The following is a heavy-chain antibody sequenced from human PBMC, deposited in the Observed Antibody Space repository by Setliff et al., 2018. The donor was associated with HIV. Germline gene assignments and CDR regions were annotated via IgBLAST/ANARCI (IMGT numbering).Heavy chain of an antibody. J-gene: IGHJ4*02. V-gene: IGHV1-69*05. CDR1: GGTFSTYA. CDR2: IIPVSGTA. D-gene: IGHD2-21*02. Sequence: SVKVSCKASGGTFSTYAINWVRQAPGQGLEWLGGIIPVSGTANYAERFQDRVTISTDESKTSVYLQVSSLTSEDTAVYYCASDREEYCGHDCSSPLDNWGPGTLVTAPQ. CDR3: ASDREEYCGHDCSSPLDN.